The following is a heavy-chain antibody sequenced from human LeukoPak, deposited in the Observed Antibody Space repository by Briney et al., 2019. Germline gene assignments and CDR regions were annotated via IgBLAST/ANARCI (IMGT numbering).Heavy chain of an antibody. CDR3: ARDQAVAGTRWFDP. Sequence: ASVKVSCKASGYTFTSYYMHWVRQAPGQGLEWMGIINPSGGSTSYAPKFQGRVTMTRDMSTSTVYMELSSLRSEDTAVSYCARDQAVAGTRWFDPWGQGTLVTVSS. V-gene: IGHV1-46*01. D-gene: IGHD6-19*01. J-gene: IGHJ5*02. CDR1: GYTFTSYY. CDR2: INPSGGST.